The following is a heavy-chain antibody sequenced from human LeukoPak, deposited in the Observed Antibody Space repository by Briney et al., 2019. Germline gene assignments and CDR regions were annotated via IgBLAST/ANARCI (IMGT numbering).Heavy chain of an antibody. Sequence: SETLSLTCTVSGGSISSYYWSWIRQPPGKGLEWIGYIYYSGSTNYNPSLKSRVTISVDTSKNQFSLKLSSVTAADTAVYYCAGAGAMVDFGRLDYWGQGTLVTVSS. V-gene: IGHV4-59*01. CDR3: AGAGAMVDFGRLDY. CDR2: IYYSGST. CDR1: GGSISSYY. D-gene: IGHD5-18*01. J-gene: IGHJ4*02.